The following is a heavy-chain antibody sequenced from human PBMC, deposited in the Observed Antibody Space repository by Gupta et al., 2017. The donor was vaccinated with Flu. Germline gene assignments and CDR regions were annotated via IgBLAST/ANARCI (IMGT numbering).Heavy chain of an antibody. CDR1: GFTFSSYA. CDR2: ISSNGGST. J-gene: IGHJ6*02. Sequence: EVQLVESGGGLVQPGGSLRLSCSASGFTFSSYAMHWVRQAPGKGLEYVSAISSNGGSTYYADSVKGRFTISRDNSKNTLYLQMSSLRAEDTAVYYCVKDPEYNWNFAMGDVWGQGTTVTVSS. V-gene: IGHV3-64D*06. CDR3: VKDPEYNWNFAMGDV. D-gene: IGHD1-7*01.